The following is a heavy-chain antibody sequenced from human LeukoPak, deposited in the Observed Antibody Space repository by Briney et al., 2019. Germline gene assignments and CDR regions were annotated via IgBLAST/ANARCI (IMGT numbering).Heavy chain of an antibody. Sequence: GGSLRPSCAASGFAFNNYDMHWVRQVKGKGLEWVSAIGMAGDTYYPGSVKGRFTISRENAKKSLYLQMNSLRVGDTAVYYCARGVTMVRGVAEIYYFDSWGQGTLVTVSS. J-gene: IGHJ4*02. CDR1: GFAFNNYD. V-gene: IGHV3-13*01. CDR2: IGMAGDT. D-gene: IGHD3-10*01. CDR3: ARGVTMVRGVAEIYYFDS.